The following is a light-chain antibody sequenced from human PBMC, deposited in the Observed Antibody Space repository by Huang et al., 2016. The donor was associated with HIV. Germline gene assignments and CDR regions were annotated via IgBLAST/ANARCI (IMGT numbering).Light chain of an antibody. CDR1: QSVNSD. Sequence: VMTQSPVTLSVSLGDRASLSCRASQSVNSDLAWYQQKPGQPPRLLIYGASDRATGVPARFSGSGSGTDFTLTISSLQSEDSAVYSCQQYNNWPATCGQGTKLEIK. CDR3: QQYNNWPAT. J-gene: IGKJ2*01. V-gene: IGKV3-15*01. CDR2: GAS.